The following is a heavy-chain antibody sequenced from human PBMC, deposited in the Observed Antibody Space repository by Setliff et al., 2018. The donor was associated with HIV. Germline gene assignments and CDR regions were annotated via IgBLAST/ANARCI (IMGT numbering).Heavy chain of an antibody. CDR1: GGPLSGHY. Sequence: PSETLSLTCAVYGGPLSGHYWSWIRQPPGQGLEWIGETSHSGKTNYNPSLKSRVTISVDTSKNQFSLKLTSVTAADTAVYYCARLSGGMVPNYWGQGTLVTVSS. D-gene: IGHD3-10*01. CDR2: TSHSGKT. J-gene: IGHJ4*02. V-gene: IGHV4-34*01. CDR3: ARLSGGMVPNY.